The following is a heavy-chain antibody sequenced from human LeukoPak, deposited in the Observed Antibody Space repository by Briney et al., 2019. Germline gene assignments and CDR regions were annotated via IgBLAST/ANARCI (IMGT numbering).Heavy chain of an antibody. CDR1: GFTFRSYA. CDR2: KSSGSRYI. Sequence: GGSLRLSCAASGFTFRSYAMTWLRQATAKGLEWVSSKSSGSRYIYYADSVRGRFTISRDNAKNSLYLLMNSLRAEDTAVYYCTRDRPTGASRVFVVQWGQGALVTVSS. V-gene: IGHV3-21*01. J-gene: IGHJ4*02. CDR3: TRDRPTGASRVFVVQ. D-gene: IGHD3-3*01.